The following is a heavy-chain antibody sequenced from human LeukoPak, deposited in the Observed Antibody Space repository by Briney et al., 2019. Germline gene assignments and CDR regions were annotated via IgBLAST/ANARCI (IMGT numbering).Heavy chain of an antibody. D-gene: IGHD6-19*01. V-gene: IGHV5-51*01. CDR2: IYPGDSDT. CDR3: ARQRGTGWYDY. CDR1: GYSFATYW. J-gene: IGHJ4*02. Sequence: GESLKISCQGSGYSFATYWIAWVRQMPGEGLEWMGIIYPGDSDTTYSPSFQGQVTISADRSATSAYLQWTSLKASDTAIYYCARQRGTGWYDYWRQGTLVTVSS.